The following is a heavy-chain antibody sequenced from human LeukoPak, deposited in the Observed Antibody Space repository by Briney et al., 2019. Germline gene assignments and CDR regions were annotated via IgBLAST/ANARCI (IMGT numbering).Heavy chain of an antibody. V-gene: IGHV3-23*01. CDR1: GFTFSNYA. CDR2: ISGSGGTT. CDR3: AKGQLAAAGTGAFDI. Sequence: GGSLRLSCGASGFTFSNYAMTWVRQAPGRGLEWVSVISGSGGTTDYADSAKGRFTISRDKSKNTLYLQMNSLRAEDTAVYYCAKGQLAAAGTGAFDIWGQGTMVTVSS. J-gene: IGHJ3*02. D-gene: IGHD6-13*01.